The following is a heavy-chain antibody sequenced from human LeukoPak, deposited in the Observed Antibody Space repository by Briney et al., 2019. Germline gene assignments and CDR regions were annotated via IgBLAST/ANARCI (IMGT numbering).Heavy chain of an antibody. CDR2: INTGNGNT. CDR3: ARVPLHDASGRYYPH. CDR1: GYTFTNYG. D-gene: IGHD3-22*01. J-gene: IGHJ1*01. V-gene: IGHV1-3*04. Sequence: GASVKVSSKTSGYTFTNYGMHWVGQAPRQRLEWMGWINTGNGNTKSSQKFQDRVTLTRDTSASTAYMELNSLSSEDTAVYYCARVPLHDASGRYYPHWGQGTLVTVSS.